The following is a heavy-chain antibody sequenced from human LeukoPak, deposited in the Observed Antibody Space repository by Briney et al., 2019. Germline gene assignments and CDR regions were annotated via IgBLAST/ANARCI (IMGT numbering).Heavy chain of an antibody. CDR1: GYTFTSYA. J-gene: IGHJ5*02. V-gene: IGHV1-3*01. CDR2: INAGNGNT. Sequence: ASVKVSCKASGYTFTSYAMHWVRQAPGQRLEWMGWINAGNGNTKYPQKFQGRVTMTRDTSISTAYMELSRLRSDDTAVYYCARANSMVRGENWFDPWGQGTLVTVSS. D-gene: IGHD3-10*01. CDR3: ARANSMVRGENWFDP.